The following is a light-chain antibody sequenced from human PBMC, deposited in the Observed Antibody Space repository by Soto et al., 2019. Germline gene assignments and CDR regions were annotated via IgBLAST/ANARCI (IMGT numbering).Light chain of an antibody. CDR1: QSIGNR. J-gene: IGKJ1*01. CDR2: DAS. V-gene: IGKV1-5*01. CDR3: QQYNTYSPWA. Sequence: DIQMTQSPSTLSASVGDRVTFTCRASQSIGNRLAWYQQKPGKAPKFLIYDASSLQSGVPSRFSGSGSGTEFTLPISSLQPDDFATYYCQQYNTYSPWAFGQGTKVEIK.